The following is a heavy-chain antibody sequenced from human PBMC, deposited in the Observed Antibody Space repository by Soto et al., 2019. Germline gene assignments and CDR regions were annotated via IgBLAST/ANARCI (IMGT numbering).Heavy chain of an antibody. CDR1: GGSISVTNYY. CDR2: IFYHGNI. D-gene: IGHD5-18*01. V-gene: IGHV4-39*01. Sequence: QLQLQESGPGLVKPSETLSLTCTVSGGSISVTNYYWGWIRQPPGTGLEWIGTIFYHGNIYYNPSLKSRVTISADTSKNQFSMKVTSVTAAYTAAYYCARQDTAGWFNPWGQGTLVTVSS. J-gene: IGHJ5*02. CDR3: ARQDTAGWFNP.